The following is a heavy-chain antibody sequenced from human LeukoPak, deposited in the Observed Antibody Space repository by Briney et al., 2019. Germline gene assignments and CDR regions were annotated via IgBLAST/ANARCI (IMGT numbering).Heavy chain of an antibody. J-gene: IGHJ4*02. D-gene: IGHD3-22*01. CDR1: GGSISSYY. V-gene: IGHV4-4*09. Sequence: SETLSLTCTVSGGSISSYYWSWIRQPPGKGLEWIGYIYTSGSTNYNPSLKSRVTISVDTSKNQFSLKLSSVTAADTAVYYCARHSYDSSGYYYDYWGQGTMVTVSS. CDR2: IYTSGST. CDR3: ARHSYDSSGYYYDY.